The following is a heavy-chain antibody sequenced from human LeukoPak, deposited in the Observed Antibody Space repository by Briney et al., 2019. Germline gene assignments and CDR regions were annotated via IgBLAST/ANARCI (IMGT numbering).Heavy chain of an antibody. J-gene: IGHJ4*02. V-gene: IGHV3-7*01. CDR2: IKQDGSEK. Sequence: GESLKISCAASGFTYSSYWMSWVRQAPGKGLEWVANIKQDGSEKYYVDSVKGRFTISRDNAKNSLYLQMNSLRAEDTALYYCARVRGGLLRFLEWLRGTDFDYWGQGTLVTVSS. CDR3: ARVRGGLLRFLEWLRGTDFDY. D-gene: IGHD3-3*01. CDR1: GFTYSSYW.